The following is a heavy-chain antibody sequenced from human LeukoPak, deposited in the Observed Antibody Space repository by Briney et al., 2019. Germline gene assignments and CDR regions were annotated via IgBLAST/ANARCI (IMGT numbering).Heavy chain of an antibody. CDR1: GYSISSGYY. V-gene: IGHV4-38-2*02. CDR2: IYHSGST. Sequence: SETLSLTCTVSGYSISSGYYWGWIRQPPGKGLEWIGSIYHSGSTYYNPSLKSRVTISVDTSKNQFSLKLSSVTAADTAVYYCARVPNYDFWSGIIWGQGTMVTVSS. J-gene: IGHJ3*02. CDR3: ARVPNYDFWSGII. D-gene: IGHD3-3*01.